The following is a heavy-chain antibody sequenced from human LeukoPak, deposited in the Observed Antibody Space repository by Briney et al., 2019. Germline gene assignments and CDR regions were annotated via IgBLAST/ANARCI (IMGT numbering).Heavy chain of an antibody. CDR3: ARVRYSSSLDY. J-gene: IGHJ4*02. CDR2: IYSGGST. Sequence: PGGSLRLSCAASGFTFSSFDMHWVRQAPGKGLEWVSVIYSGGSTYYADSVKGRFTISRHNSKNTLYLQMNSLRAEDTAVYYCARVRYSSSLDYWGQGTLVTVSS. V-gene: IGHV3-53*04. CDR1: GFTFSSFD. D-gene: IGHD6-6*01.